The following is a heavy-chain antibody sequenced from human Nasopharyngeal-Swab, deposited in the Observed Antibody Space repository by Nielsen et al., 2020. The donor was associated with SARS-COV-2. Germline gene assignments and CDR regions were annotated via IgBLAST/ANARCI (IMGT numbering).Heavy chain of an antibody. D-gene: IGHD2-2*02. V-gene: IGHV3-30-3*01. CDR1: GSTFSSYA. CDR3: ARDGDIVVVPAAIIWEGAFDI. J-gene: IGHJ3*02. CDR2: ISYDGSNK. Sequence: GESLKISCAASGSTFSSYAMHWVRQAPGKGLEWVAVISYDGSNKYYADSVKGRFTITRDNSKNTLYLQMNSLGAEDTAVYYCARDGDIVVVPAAIIWEGAFDIWGQGTMVTVSS.